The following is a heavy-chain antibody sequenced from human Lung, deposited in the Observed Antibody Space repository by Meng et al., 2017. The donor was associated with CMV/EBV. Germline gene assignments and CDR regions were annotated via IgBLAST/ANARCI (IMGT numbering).Heavy chain of an antibody. Sequence: ASVKVSXKASGYTFTGYNMHWVRQAPGQGLEWMGWINPDSGDTRYAEKFQGRVTLTRDTSITTAYMELSRLKSDDTAVFFCARLFHTSLGTNYYYGMDVWGQGTTVXVSS. V-gene: IGHV1-2*02. CDR1: GYTFTGYN. CDR3: ARLFHTSLGTNYYYGMDV. J-gene: IGHJ6*02. D-gene: IGHD3-10*01. CDR2: INPDSGDT.